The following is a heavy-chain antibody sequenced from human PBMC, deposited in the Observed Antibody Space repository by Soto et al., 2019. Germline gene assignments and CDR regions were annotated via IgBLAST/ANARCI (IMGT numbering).Heavy chain of an antibody. CDR1: GGSFSGYY. V-gene: IGHV4-34*01. CDR2: INHSGST. J-gene: IGHJ5*02. D-gene: IGHD1-1*01. CDR3: ARGVSTVVPHERHPSLCNWFDP. Sequence: PSETLSLTCAVYGGSFSGYYWSWIRQPPGKGLEWIGEINHSGSTNYNPSLKSRVTISVDTSKNQFSLKLSSVTAADTAVYYCARGVSTVVPHERHPSLCNWFDPCGQGTLVPVSS.